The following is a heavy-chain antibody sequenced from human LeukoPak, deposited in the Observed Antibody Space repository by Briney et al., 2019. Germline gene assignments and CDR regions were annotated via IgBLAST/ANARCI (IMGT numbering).Heavy chain of an antibody. CDR3: ARSRSSGFDS. Sequence: PGGSLRLSCAASGFTFSSYWMHWVHQAPRKGLVWVSRINGDRSTTSYADSVKGRFTISRDNAKNTLYLQMNSLRVEDTAVYYCARSRSSGFDSWGQGTLVTVSS. V-gene: IGHV3-74*01. CDR2: INGDRSTT. CDR1: GFTFSSYW. D-gene: IGHD1-26*01. J-gene: IGHJ4*02.